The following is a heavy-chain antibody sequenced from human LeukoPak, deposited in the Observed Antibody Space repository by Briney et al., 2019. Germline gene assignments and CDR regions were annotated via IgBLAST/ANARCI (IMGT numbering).Heavy chain of an antibody. CDR1: GGSISSYY. D-gene: IGHD1-26*01. V-gene: IGHV4-59*01. CDR2: IYYSGSS. J-gene: IGHJ4*02. Sequence: PSETLSLTCTVSGGSISSYYWSWIRQPPGKGLEWIGYIYYSGSSNYNPSLKNRVTISIDTSQNQFSLKLGSVTAADTAVYHCARGLWSYFGLYFDYWGQGTLVTVSS. CDR3: ARGLWSYFGLYFDY.